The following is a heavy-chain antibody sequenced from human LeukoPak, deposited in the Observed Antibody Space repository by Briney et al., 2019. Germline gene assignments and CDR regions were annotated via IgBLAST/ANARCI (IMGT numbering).Heavy chain of an antibody. J-gene: IGHJ4*02. CDR1: GYTFTSYG. CDR3: ARGRDYSNYGALDY. Sequence: ASVKVSCEASGYTFTSYGISWVRQAPGQGLEWMGWISAYNGNTNYAQKLQGRVTMTTDTSTSTAYMELRSLRSDDTAVYYCARGRDYSNYGALDYWGQGTLDTVSS. CDR2: ISAYNGNT. D-gene: IGHD4-11*01. V-gene: IGHV1-18*01.